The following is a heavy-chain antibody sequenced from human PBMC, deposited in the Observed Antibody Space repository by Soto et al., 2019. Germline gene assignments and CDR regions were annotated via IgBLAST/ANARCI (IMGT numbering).Heavy chain of an antibody. Sequence: QVQLVESGGGVVQPGRSLRLSCAASGFTFSSYGMHWVRQAPGKGLEWVAVIWYDGTNKFYADSVKGRFTISRDNSKNTLYLQMNSLRAEDTAVYYCARDLRYYYDSSGYYGYFDYWGQGTLVTVSS. J-gene: IGHJ4*02. CDR1: GFTFSSYG. V-gene: IGHV3-33*01. CDR2: IWYDGTNK. D-gene: IGHD3-22*01. CDR3: ARDLRYYYDSSGYYGYFDY.